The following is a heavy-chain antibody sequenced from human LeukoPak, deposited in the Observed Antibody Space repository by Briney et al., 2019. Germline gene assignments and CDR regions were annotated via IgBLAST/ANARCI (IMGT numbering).Heavy chain of an antibody. CDR2: IYYSGST. CDR3: ARLEPSYYDSSGLFDY. Sequence: PSETLSLTCTVSGGSISSSSYYWGWIRQPPGKGLEWIGSIYYSGSTYYNPSLKSRVTISVDTSKNQFSLKLSSVTAADTALYYCARLEPSYYDSSGLFDYWGQGTLVTVSS. CDR1: GGSISSSSYY. J-gene: IGHJ4*02. V-gene: IGHV4-39*01. D-gene: IGHD3-22*01.